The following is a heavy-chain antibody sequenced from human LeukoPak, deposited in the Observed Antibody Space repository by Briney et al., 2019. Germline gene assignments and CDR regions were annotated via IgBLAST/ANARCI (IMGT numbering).Heavy chain of an antibody. J-gene: IGHJ6*02. Sequence: ASVKVSCKASGGTFSSYGISWVRQAPGQGLEWMGWISAYNGNTNYAQKLQGRVTMTTDTSTSTAYMELRSLRSDDTAVYYCARRAGYSSSWNQYYYYYGMDVWGQGTTVTVSS. V-gene: IGHV1-18*01. D-gene: IGHD6-13*01. CDR3: ARRAGYSSSWNQYYYYYGMDV. CDR1: GGTFSSYG. CDR2: ISAYNGNT.